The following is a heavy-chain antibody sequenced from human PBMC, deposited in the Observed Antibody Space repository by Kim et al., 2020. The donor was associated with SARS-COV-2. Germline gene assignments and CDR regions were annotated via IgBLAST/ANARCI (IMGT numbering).Heavy chain of an antibody. D-gene: IGHD6-19*01. V-gene: IGHV1-69*01. CDR3: ARPDIAVAGTWVPFDY. J-gene: IGHJ4*02. Sequence: KFQGRVTITADESTSTAYMELSSLRSEDTAVYYCARPDIAVAGTWVPFDYWGQGTLVTVSS.